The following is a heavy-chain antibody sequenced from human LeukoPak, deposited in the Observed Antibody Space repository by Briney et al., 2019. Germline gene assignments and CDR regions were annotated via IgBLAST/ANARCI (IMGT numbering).Heavy chain of an antibody. Sequence: PSETLSLTCTVSGGSISSSSYYWGWIRQPPGKGLEWIGSIYYSGSTYYNPSLKSRVTISVDTSKNQFSLKLSSVTAADTAVYYCARHYYDSSGYFGYWGQGTLVTVSS. CDR1: GGSISSSSYY. J-gene: IGHJ4*02. D-gene: IGHD3-22*01. CDR3: ARHYYDSSGYFGY. V-gene: IGHV4-39*01. CDR2: IYYSGST.